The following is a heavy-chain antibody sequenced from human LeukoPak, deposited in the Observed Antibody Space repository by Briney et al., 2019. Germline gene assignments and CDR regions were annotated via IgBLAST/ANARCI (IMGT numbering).Heavy chain of an antibody. CDR2: ISGSGGST. J-gene: IGHJ4*02. CDR1: GFTFSSYA. V-gene: IGHV3-23*01. D-gene: IGHD6-13*01. CDR3: AKDLWGRIAAAGSVDY. Sequence: SGGSLRLSCAASGFTFSSYAMSWVRQAPGKGLEWVSAISGSGGSTYYADSVKGRFTISRDNSKNTLYLQMNSLRAEDTAVYYCAKDLWGRIAAAGSVDYWGQGTLVTVSS.